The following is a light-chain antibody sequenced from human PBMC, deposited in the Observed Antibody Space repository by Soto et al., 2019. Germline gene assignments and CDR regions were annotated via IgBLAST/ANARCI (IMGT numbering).Light chain of an antibody. J-gene: IGKJ1*01. Sequence: EIQMTQSPSTLSASAGDRATITCRASQSISSWLAWYQQKPGKAPKLLIYKASSLESGVPSRFSASGSGTEFTLTISSLQPDDFATYYCQQYNGFFTFGQGTKVDIK. CDR1: QSISSW. CDR3: QQYNGFFT. CDR2: KAS. V-gene: IGKV1-5*03.